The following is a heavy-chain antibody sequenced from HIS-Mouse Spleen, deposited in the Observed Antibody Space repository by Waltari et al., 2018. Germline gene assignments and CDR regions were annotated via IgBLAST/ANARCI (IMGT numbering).Heavy chain of an antibody. V-gene: IGHV4-39*07. J-gene: IGHJ2*01. CDR3: AREIPYSSSWYDWYFDH. Sequence: QLQLQESGPGLVKPSETLSLTCTVSGGSISSSSYYWGWIRQPPGKGLEWIGSIYYSGSTSYNPSLKSRVTISVDTSKNQFSLKLSSVTAADTAVYYCAREIPYSSSWYDWYFDHWGRGTLVTVSS. CDR1: GGSISSSSYY. CDR2: IYYSGST. D-gene: IGHD6-13*01.